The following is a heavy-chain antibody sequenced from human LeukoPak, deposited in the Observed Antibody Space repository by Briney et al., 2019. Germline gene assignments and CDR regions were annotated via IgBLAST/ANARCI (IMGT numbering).Heavy chain of an antibody. V-gene: IGHV4-34*01. CDR1: GGSFSGYY. J-gene: IGHJ4*02. Sequence: SETLSLTCAVYGGSFSGYYWSWIRQPPGKGLEWIGEINHSGSTNYNPSLKSRVTISVDTSKNQFSLQLNSVTPGDTAVYYCARARGPGWGFFDYWGQGTLVTVSS. CDR3: ARARGPGWGFFDY. CDR2: INHSGST. D-gene: IGHD2-21*01.